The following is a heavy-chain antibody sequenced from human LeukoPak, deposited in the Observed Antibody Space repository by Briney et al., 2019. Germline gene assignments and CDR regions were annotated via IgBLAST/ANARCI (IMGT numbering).Heavy chain of an antibody. CDR1: GFTFSSYW. CDR3: AKESRDYYDSSGADY. CDR2: ISGSGVST. V-gene: IGHV3-23*01. D-gene: IGHD3-22*01. J-gene: IGHJ4*02. Sequence: GGSLRLSCAASGFTFSSYWMSWVRQAPGTGLEWVSAISGSGVSTYYADSVKGRFTISRDNSKNTLYLHINSLRAEDTAVYYCAKESRDYYDSSGADYWGQGTLVTVSS.